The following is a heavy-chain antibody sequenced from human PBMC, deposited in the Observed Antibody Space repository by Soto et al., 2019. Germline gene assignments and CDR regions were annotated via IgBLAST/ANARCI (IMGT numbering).Heavy chain of an antibody. CDR3: ARDGYDFWSGYSPDYYYYYGMDV. CDR2: INHSGST. Sequence: SETLSLTCTVSGGSISSYYWTWIRQPPGKGLEWIGEINHSGSTNYNPSLKSRVTISVDTSKNQFSLKLSSVTAADTAVYYCARDGYDFWSGYSPDYYYYYGMDVWGQGTTVTVSS. CDR1: GGSISSYY. V-gene: IGHV4-34*01. D-gene: IGHD3-3*01. J-gene: IGHJ6*02.